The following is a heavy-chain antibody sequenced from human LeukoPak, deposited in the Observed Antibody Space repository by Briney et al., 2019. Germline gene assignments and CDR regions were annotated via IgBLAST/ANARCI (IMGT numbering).Heavy chain of an antibody. J-gene: IGHJ5*02. CDR2: MNPNSGNT. CDR1: GYTFTSYD. D-gene: IGHD3-3*01. V-gene: IGHV1-8*01. CDR3: ARERSYYDFWSGYYNEYNWFDP. Sequence: VASVKVSCKASGYTFTSYDINWVRQATGQGLEWMGWMNPNSGNTGYAQKFQGRVTMTRNTSISTAYMELSRLRSDDTAVYYCARERSYYDFWSGYYNEYNWFDPWGQGTLVTVSS.